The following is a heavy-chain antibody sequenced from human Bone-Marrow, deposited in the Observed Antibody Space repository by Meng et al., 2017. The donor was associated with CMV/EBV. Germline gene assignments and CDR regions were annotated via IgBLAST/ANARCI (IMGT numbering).Heavy chain of an antibody. CDR1: GASISRYY. CDR3: AAGSAPRPGY. J-gene: IGHJ4*02. D-gene: IGHD3-10*01. V-gene: IGHV4-59*01. Sequence: SETLSLTCTVSGASISRYYWSWIRQPPGKGLEWLGYVFYSGLTNYNPSLKGRLTISVDTSKHHFSLNLKSVTAADTAVYYCAAGSAPRPGYWGQGTLVTVSS. CDR2: VFYSGLT.